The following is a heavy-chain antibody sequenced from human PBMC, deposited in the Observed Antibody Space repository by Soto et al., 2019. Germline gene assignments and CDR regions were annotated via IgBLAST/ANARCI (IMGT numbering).Heavy chain of an antibody. CDR3: ARGGSSDWQVALDL. Sequence: QVQQQPWGAGLLKPSETLSLTCAVYAGSFSHYYWNWIRQSPGKGLEWIGKIKHSGSSNYNPSLRSRVSISVDMSKNQFSLRLTSVTAADTAVYYCARGGSSDWQVALDLLGQGTMVTVSS. CDR2: IKHSGSS. J-gene: IGHJ3*01. D-gene: IGHD6-19*01. CDR1: AGSFSHYY. V-gene: IGHV4-34*01.